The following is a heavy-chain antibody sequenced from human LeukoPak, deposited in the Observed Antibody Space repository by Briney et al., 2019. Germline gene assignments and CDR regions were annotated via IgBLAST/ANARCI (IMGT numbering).Heavy chain of an antibody. CDR3: ARGGFQWFDP. CDR2: IYYSGST. J-gene: IGHJ5*02. V-gene: IGHV4-59*01. Sequence: SETLSLTCTVSGGSISSYYWSWIRQPPGKGLEWIGYIYYSGSTNYNPSLKSRVTISVDTSKNQFSLKLSSVTAADTAVYYCARGGFQWFDPWGQGTLVTVSS. CDR1: GGSISSYY.